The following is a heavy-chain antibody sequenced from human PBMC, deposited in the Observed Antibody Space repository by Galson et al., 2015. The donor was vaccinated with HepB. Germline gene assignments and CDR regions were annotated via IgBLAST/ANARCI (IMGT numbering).Heavy chain of an antibody. V-gene: IGHV3-13*01. CDR1: GFTFSSYA. Sequence: SLRLSCAASGFTFSSYAMSWVRQATGKGLEWVSAIGTAGDTYYPGSVKGRFTISRENAKNSLYLQMNSLRAGDTAVYYCAREGSVGAKDYWGQGTLVTVSS. D-gene: IGHD1-26*01. CDR2: IGTAGDT. CDR3: AREGSVGAKDY. J-gene: IGHJ4*02.